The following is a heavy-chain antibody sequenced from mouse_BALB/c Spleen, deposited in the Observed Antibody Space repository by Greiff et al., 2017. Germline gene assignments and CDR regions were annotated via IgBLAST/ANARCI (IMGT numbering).Heavy chain of an antibody. D-gene: IGHD2-4*01. CDR2: IDPENGNT. V-gene: IGHV14-1*02. J-gene: IGHJ2*01. Sequence: VQLQQSGAELVRPGALVKLSCKASGFNIKDYYMHSVKQRPEQGLEWIGWIDPENGNTIYDPKFQGKASITADTSSNTAYLQLSSLTSEDTAVYYCASIYDYDFDYWGQGTTLTVSS. CDR1: GFNIKDYY. CDR3: ASIYDYDFDY.